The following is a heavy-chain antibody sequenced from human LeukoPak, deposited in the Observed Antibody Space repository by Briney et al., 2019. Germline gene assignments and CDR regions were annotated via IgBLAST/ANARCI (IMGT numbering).Heavy chain of an antibody. CDR3: ARGQRGFPY. CDR1: GGSVSSGSYY. V-gene: IGHV4-61*01. D-gene: IGHD6-25*01. J-gene: IGHJ4*02. CDR2: SFYSGST. Sequence: PSETLSLTCTVSGGSVSSGSYYWSWIRQPPGKGLEWIGYSFYSGSTDYNPSLKSRVTISVDTSKNQSSLNLSSVTAADTAVYYCARGQRGFPYWGQGTVVTVSS.